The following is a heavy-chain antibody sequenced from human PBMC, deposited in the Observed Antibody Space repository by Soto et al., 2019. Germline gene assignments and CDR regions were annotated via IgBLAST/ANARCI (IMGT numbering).Heavy chain of an antibody. V-gene: IGHV1-3*01. CDR3: ARGIATGQLDP. J-gene: IGHJ5*02. D-gene: IGHD6-13*01. CDR2: INPDNGNT. Sequence: ASVKVSCKASGYTFTRYTMNCVRQAPGQRLEWMGWINPDNGNTKSSQKFQDRVIITRDTSASTAYMDLSSLRSEDTAVNYCARGIATGQLDPWGQGTLVTVSS. CDR1: GYTFTRYT.